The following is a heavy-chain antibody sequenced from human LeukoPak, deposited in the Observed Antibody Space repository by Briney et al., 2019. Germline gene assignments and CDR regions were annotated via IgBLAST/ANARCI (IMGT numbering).Heavy chain of an antibody. J-gene: IGHJ4*02. D-gene: IGHD1-26*01. Sequence: SETLSLTCTVSGDSISSFYWSWIRQTPGRGLEYIGYVYYSGSTNYNPSLKSRVTISVDTSKNQFSLKLSSVTAADMAVYYCARSSVGSGYYFDYWGQGTLVTVSS. V-gene: IGHV4-59*08. CDR2: VYYSGST. CDR3: ARSSVGSGYYFDY. CDR1: GDSISSFY.